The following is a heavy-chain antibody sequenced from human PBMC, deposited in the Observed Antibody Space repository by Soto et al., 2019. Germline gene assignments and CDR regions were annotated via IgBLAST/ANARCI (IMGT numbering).Heavy chain of an antibody. CDR3: AKALRFLCSTRRPLPPYYLYYGFDG. CDR2: ISAYNGNT. Sequence: GASVKVSCKASGYTFTSYGISWVRQAPGQGLEWMGWISAYNGNTNYAQKLQGRVTMTTDTSTSTAYMELRSLRSDATAVYYCAKALRFLCSTRRPLPPYYLYYGFDGWGQGTPGPLSS. V-gene: IGHV1-18*01. D-gene: IGHD3-3*01. J-gene: IGHJ6*01. CDR1: GYTFTSYG.